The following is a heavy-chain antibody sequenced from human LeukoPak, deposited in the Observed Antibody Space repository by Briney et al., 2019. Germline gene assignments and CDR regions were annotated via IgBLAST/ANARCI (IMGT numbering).Heavy chain of an antibody. CDR2: IKEDGSDE. V-gene: IGHV3-7*05. CDR3: ARDTGYNTFDY. CDR1: GFTFSSYW. Sequence: PGGSLRLSCATSGFTFSSYWMSWVRQAPGKGLEWVANIKEDGSDEYYVDSVKGRFTISRDNAKNSLYLQMNSLRAEDTAVYYCARDTGYNTFDYWGQGTLVTVSS. J-gene: IGHJ4*02. D-gene: IGHD5-24*01.